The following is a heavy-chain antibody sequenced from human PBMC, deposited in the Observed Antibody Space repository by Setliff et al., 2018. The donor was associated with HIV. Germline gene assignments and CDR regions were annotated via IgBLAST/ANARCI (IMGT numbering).Heavy chain of an antibody. CDR3: ARRPYYDSWSGHQAFDI. V-gene: IGHV5-51*06. D-gene: IGHD3-3*01. CDR1: GYSFTNYW. J-gene: IGHJ3*02. Sequence: GESLKISCKGSGYSFTNYWIGWVRQMPGKGLEWMGIIHPGDSDTRYSPSFQGQVIISADKSISTAYVQWSGLQASDTAMYYCARRPYYDSWSGHQAFDIWGQGTMVTVSS. CDR2: IHPGDSDT.